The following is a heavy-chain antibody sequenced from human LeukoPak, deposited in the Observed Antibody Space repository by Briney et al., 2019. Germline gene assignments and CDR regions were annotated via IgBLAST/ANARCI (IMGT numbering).Heavy chain of an antibody. CDR1: GFTFSSYD. J-gene: IGHJ4*02. D-gene: IGHD6-19*01. Sequence: GGSLRLSCAASGFTFSSYDVNWVRQAPGKGLEWVSYISSSGTTIYYADSVKGRFTISRDNAKNSLYLQMNSLRAEDTAVYYCARMYSSGLFDYWGQGTLVTVSS. CDR2: ISSSGTTI. CDR3: ARMYSSGLFDY. V-gene: IGHV3-48*03.